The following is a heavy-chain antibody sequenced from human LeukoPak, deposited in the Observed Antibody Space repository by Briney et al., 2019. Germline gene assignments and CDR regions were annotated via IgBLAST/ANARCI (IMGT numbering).Heavy chain of an antibody. D-gene: IGHD1-14*01. J-gene: IGHJ4*02. CDR2: IVPVFGTP. CDR1: GGSFSSYA. Sequence: SVKVSCKASGGSFSSYAINWVRQAPGLGLEWMGGIVPVFGTPNYAQKFQGRLTIIADDSSSTASMELRSLTSDDTAVYYCARGSPSTGQVDYWGRGTLVTVS. V-gene: IGHV1-69*13. CDR3: ARGSPSTGQVDY.